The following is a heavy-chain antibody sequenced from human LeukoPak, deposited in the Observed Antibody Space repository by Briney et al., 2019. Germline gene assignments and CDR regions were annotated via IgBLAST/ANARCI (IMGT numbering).Heavy chain of an antibody. D-gene: IGHD4-11*01. V-gene: IGHV3-23*01. CDR3: AKGPMDYSNHLFDP. CDR2: ISGSGVST. CDR1: GFTFSNHA. J-gene: IGHJ5*02. Sequence: GGSLRLSCAASGFTFSNHAMNWVRQAPGKGLEWVSVISGSGVSTNYAESVKGRFTISRDNSRNTVYVQMNSLRAEDTAVYYCAKGPMDYSNHLFDPWGQGILVTVSS.